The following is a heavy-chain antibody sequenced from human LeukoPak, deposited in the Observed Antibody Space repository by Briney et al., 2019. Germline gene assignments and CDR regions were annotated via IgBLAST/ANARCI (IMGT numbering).Heavy chain of an antibody. CDR3: ACTPYGQQLAWFDP. J-gene: IGHJ5*02. V-gene: IGHV3-21*01. Sequence: PGGSLRLSCAASGFTFSSYSMNWVRQAPGKGLECVSAISSSSSYIYYADSVKRRFTISRDNAKTSLYLQMNSLRAEDTAVYYCACTPYGQQLAWFDPWGQGTLVTVSS. CDR2: ISSSSSYI. CDR1: GFTFSSYS. D-gene: IGHD6-13*01.